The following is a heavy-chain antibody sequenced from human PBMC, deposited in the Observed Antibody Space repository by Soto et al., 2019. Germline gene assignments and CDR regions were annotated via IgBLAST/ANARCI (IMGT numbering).Heavy chain of an antibody. CDR2: MNPNSGNT. Sequence: QVQLVQSGAEVKKPGASVKVSCKASGYTFTSYDINWVRQATGQGLEWMGWMNPNSGNTGYAQKFQGRVTMTRNTSLSTAYTEMSSMRSADTAVYYCARTSYGDTVDYWDQGTLGNVSS. CDR3: ARTSYGDTVDY. D-gene: IGHD4-17*01. V-gene: IGHV1-8*01. CDR1: GYTFTSYD. J-gene: IGHJ4*02.